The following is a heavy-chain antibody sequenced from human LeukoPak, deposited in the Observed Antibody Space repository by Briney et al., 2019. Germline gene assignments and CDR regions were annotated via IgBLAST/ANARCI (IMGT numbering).Heavy chain of an antibody. J-gene: IGHJ6*03. CDR1: GYTFTSYD. Sequence: SVKVSCKASGYTFTSYDINWVRQATGQGLEWMGGIIPIFGTANYAQKFQGRVTITADESTSTAYMELSSLRSEDTAVYYCASHGSGPYYYYMDVWGKGTTVTISS. CDR2: IIPIFGTA. V-gene: IGHV1-69*13. CDR3: ASHGSGPYYYYMDV. D-gene: IGHD3-10*01.